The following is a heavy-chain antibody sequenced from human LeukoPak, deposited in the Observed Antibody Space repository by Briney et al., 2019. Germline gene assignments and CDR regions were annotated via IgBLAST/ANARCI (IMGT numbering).Heavy chain of an antibody. Sequence: PGRSLRLSCAASGFTFSTYAMTWVRQAPGMGLEWVSAIGGSGGSTYSADSVKGRFTISRDNSKNTLYLQMNSLTAADTAVYYCAQGGPRPGSYYSLAYWGQGTLVTVSS. D-gene: IGHD3-10*01. CDR1: GFTFSTYA. J-gene: IGHJ4*02. CDR3: AQGGPRPGSYYSLAY. CDR2: IGGSGGST. V-gene: IGHV3-23*01.